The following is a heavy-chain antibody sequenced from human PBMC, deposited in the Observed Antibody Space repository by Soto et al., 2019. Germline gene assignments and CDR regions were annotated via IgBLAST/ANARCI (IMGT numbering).Heavy chain of an antibody. D-gene: IGHD4-17*01. J-gene: IGHJ4*02. Sequence: SETLSLTCTVSGGSISSYYWSWIRQPPGKGLEWIGYIYYSGSTNYNPSLKSRVTISVDTSKNQFSLKLSSVTAADTAVYYCAGLSTVTTFDYWGQGTLVTVSS. CDR2: IYYSGST. CDR3: AGLSTVTTFDY. V-gene: IGHV4-59*08. CDR1: GGSISSYY.